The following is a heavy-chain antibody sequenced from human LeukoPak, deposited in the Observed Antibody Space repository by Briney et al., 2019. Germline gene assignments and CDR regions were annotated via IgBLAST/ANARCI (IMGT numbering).Heavy chain of an antibody. D-gene: IGHD2-15*01. V-gene: IGHV3-21*01. CDR2: ITTATSSYI. J-gene: IGHJ4*02. CDR3: ARDYGGPHYFNY. CDR1: GFTFSSHD. Sequence: GGSLRLSCAASGFTFSSHDMNWVRQAPGKGLEWVSSITTATSSYIYYADSVKGRFTISRDDAKNTLYLQMDSLRAEDTAVYYCARDYGGPHYFNYWGQGTLVTVSS.